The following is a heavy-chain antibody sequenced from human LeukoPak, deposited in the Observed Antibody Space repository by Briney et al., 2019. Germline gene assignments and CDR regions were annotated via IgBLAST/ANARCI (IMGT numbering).Heavy chain of an antibody. CDR3: ARGLYYYDSSSYFLQEYYFDY. CDR2: IYYSGST. CDR1: GGSISSYY. J-gene: IGHJ4*02. V-gene: IGHV4-59*01. Sequence: SETLSLTCTVSGGSISSYYWSWIRQPPGKGLEWIGYIYYSGSTNYNPSLKSRVTISVDTSKNQFSLKLSSVTAADTAVYYCARGLYYYDSSSYFLQEYYFDYWGQGTLVTVSS. D-gene: IGHD3-22*01.